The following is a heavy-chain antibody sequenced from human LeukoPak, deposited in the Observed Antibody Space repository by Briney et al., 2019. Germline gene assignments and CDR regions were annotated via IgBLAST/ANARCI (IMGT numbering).Heavy chain of an antibody. V-gene: IGHV4-4*02. CDR1: GGSISSSNW. J-gene: IGHJ4*02. Sequence: SGTLSLTCAVSGGSISSSNWWSWVRQPPGKGLEWIGEIYHSGSTNYNPSLKSRVTISVDTSRNQFSLKLSSVTAADTAVYYCASYGSGSYRASDYWGQGTLVTVSS. CDR2: IYHSGST. D-gene: IGHD3-10*01. CDR3: ASYGSGSYRASDY.